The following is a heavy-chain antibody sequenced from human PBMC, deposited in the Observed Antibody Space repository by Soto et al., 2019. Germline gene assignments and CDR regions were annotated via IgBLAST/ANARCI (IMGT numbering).Heavy chain of an antibody. Sequence: QLQLQESGSGLVKPSQTLSLTRAVSGGSISSGGYSWSWIRQPPGKGLEWIGYISHSGSTYYNPSLNSRVTRSVDRSMSHFSLKMRSVSAPDTAVYYCARWFDPWGQGTLVTVSS. CDR2: ISHSGST. CDR1: GGSISSGGYS. CDR3: ARWFDP. J-gene: IGHJ5*02. V-gene: IGHV4-30-2*01.